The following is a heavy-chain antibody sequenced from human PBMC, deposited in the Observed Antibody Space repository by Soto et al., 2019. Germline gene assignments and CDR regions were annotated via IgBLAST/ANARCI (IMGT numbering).Heavy chain of an antibody. Sequence: GSLRLSCAASGFTFSSYSMNWVRQAPGKGLEWVSAISGSGGSTYYADSVKGRFTISRDNSKNTLYLQMNSLRAEDTAVYYCAKALDTIFGVVNDAFDIWGQGTMVTVSS. CDR1: GFTFSSYS. CDR3: AKALDTIFGVVNDAFDI. V-gene: IGHV3-23*01. CDR2: ISGSGGST. J-gene: IGHJ3*02. D-gene: IGHD3-3*01.